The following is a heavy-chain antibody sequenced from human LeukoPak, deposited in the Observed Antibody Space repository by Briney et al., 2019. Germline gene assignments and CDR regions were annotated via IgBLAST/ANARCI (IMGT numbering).Heavy chain of an antibody. J-gene: IGHJ1*01. CDR1: GGSISSGSYY. Sequence: PSETLSLTCTVSGGSISSGSYYWSWIRQPAGKGLEWIGRIYTSGSTNYNPSLKSRVTISVDTSKNQFSLKLSSVTAADTAVYYCARDGLTSRGEAYFQHWGQGTLVTVSS. D-gene: IGHD2-21*02. CDR2: IYTSGST. CDR3: ARDGLTSRGEAYFQH. V-gene: IGHV4-61*02.